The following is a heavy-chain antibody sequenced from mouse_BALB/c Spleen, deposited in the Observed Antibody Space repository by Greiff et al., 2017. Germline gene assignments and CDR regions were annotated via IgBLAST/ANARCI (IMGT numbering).Heavy chain of an antibody. V-gene: IGHV1-9*01. J-gene: IGHJ2*01. CDR2: ILPGSGST. D-gene: IGHD2-1*01. CDR3: ARWGYGNYFYYFDY. CDR1: GYTFSSYW. Sequence: VQLQQSGAELMKPGASVKISCKATGYTFSSYWIEWVKQRPGHGLEWIGEILPGSGSTNYNEKFKGKATFTADTSSNTAYMQLSSLTSEDSAVYYCARWGYGNYFYYFDYWGQGTTLTVSS.